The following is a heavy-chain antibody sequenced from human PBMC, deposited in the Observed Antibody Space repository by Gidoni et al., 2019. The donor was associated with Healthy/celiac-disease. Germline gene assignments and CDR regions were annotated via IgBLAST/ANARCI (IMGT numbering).Heavy chain of an antibody. V-gene: IGHV1-3*01. D-gene: IGHD3-9*01. CDR3: AREKPTYYAILTGYYAPNWFDP. CDR2: INAGNGNT. CDR1: GYTFTSYA. Sequence: SGAEVKKPGASVKVSCKASGYTFTSYAMHWVRQAPGQRLEWMGWINAGNGNTKYSQKFQGRVTITRDTSASTAYMELSSLRSEDTAVYYCAREKPTYYAILTGYYAPNWFDPWGQGTLVTVSS. J-gene: IGHJ5*02.